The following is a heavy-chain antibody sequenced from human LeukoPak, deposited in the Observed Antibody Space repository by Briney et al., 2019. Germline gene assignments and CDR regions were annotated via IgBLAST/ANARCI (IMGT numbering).Heavy chain of an antibody. J-gene: IGHJ3*01. CDR1: GFTFSSYA. CDR3: TSDRHCSNGVCQNPPGMDV. V-gene: IGHV3-30-3*01. Sequence: GGSLRLSCAASGFTFSSYAMHWVRQAPGKGLEWVAVISYDGSNKYYADSVKGRFTISRDNFKNTLYLQMNSLRAEDTAVYYCTSDRHCSNGVCQNPPGMDVWGQGAMVTVSS. CDR2: ISYDGSNK. D-gene: IGHD2-8*01.